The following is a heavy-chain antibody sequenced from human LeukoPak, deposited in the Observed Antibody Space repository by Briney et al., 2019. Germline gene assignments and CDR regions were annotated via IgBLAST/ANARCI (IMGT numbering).Heavy chain of an antibody. CDR2: ISCSGSII. D-gene: IGHD2-2*01. V-gene: IGHV3-48*03. J-gene: IGHJ6*02. CDR1: GFTFSSYE. CDR3: AREQLPAPYNYYGMDV. Sequence: PGGSLRLSCAASGFTFSSYEMNWVRQAPGKGLEWVSYISCSGSIIYYADSVKGRFTISRDNAENSLYMQINSLRAKDTAVYYCAREQLPAPYNYYGMDVWGQGTTVTVSS.